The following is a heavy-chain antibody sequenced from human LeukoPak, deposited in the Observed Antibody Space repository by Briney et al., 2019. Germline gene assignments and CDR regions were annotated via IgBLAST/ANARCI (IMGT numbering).Heavy chain of an antibody. J-gene: IGHJ4*02. CDR3: ARARIQLWHTLDY. Sequence: DPSETLSLTCTVSGGSISSYYWSWIRQPPGKGLEWIGYIYYSGSTNYNPSLKSRVTISVDTSKNQFSLKLSSVTAADTAVYYCARARIQLWHTLDYWGQGTLVTVSS. D-gene: IGHD5-18*01. V-gene: IGHV4-59*08. CDR1: GGSISSYY. CDR2: IYYSGST.